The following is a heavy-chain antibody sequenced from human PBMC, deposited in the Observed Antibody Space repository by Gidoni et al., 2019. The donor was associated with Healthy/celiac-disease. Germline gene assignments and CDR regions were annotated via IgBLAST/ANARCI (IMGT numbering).Heavy chain of an antibody. D-gene: IGHD3-22*01. V-gene: IGHV3-33*08. CDR2: IWYDGSNK. Sequence: QVQLVESGGGVVQPGRSLRLSCAASGFTFSSYGMHWVRQAPGKGLEWVAVIWYDGSNKYYADSVKGRFTISRDNSKNTLYLQMNSLRAEDTAVYYCARLPYDSSGYYDRDDAFDIWGQGTMVTVSS. J-gene: IGHJ3*02. CDR1: GFTFSSYG. CDR3: ARLPYDSSGYYDRDDAFDI.